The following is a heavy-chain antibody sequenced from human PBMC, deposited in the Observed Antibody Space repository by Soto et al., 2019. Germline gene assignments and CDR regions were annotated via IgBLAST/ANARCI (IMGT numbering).Heavy chain of an antibody. D-gene: IGHD3-10*01. CDR1: GFTFSSYA. J-gene: IGHJ4*02. CDR3: AKDYVEEVITMGQDY. Sequence: GESLKISCAASGFTFSSYAMSWVRQAPGKGLEWVSAISGNGGSTYYADSVKGRFTISRDNSKNTLYLRMNSLRAEDAAVYYCAKDYVEEVITMGQDYWGQGTLVTVSS. CDR2: ISGNGGST. V-gene: IGHV3-23*01.